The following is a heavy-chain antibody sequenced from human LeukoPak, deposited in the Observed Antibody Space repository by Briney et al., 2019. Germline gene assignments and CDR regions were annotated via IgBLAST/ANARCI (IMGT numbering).Heavy chain of an antibody. J-gene: IGHJ6*02. CDR3: ARFISLRYYGMDV. D-gene: IGHD3-16*02. V-gene: IGHV3-33*01. Sequence: PGRSLRLSCAASGFTFSNYGMHWVRQAPGKGPEWVAVIWYDGSNKYYTDSVKGRFTISRDNSKNTLYLQMDSLRAEDTAVYYCARFISLRYYGMDVWGQGTTVTVSS. CDR1: GFTFSNYG. CDR2: IWYDGSNK.